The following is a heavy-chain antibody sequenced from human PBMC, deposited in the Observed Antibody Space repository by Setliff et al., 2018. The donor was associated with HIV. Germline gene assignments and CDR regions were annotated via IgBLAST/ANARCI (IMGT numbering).Heavy chain of an antibody. CDR2: INPSGTT. D-gene: IGHD6-19*01. CDR3: TSGNLRAGLGY. CDR1: GGSLRNYY. J-gene: IGHJ4*02. Sequence: PSETLSLTCAVYGGSLRNYYWSWIRQPPGKGLEWIAEINPSGTTNYNPSLKSRVTISVDTSQNQFSLKMSSVTAADTAVYYCTSGNLRAGLGYWGQGTLVTVSS. V-gene: IGHV4-34*01.